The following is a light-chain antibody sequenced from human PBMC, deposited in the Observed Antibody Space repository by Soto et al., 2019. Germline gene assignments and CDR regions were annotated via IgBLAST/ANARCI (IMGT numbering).Light chain of an antibody. CDR3: ASWDVSLSGWV. CDR1: SSNIGAGYD. V-gene: IGLV1-40*01. Sequence: QAVVTQSPSVSGAPGQRVTISCTGNSSNIGAGYDVHWYKQLPGTAPKVLIYGNDNRPLGVPDRFSGSKSGTSGSLAISGLRSEDEALYYCASWDVSLSGWVFGRGTKLTVL. CDR2: GND. J-gene: IGLJ3*02.